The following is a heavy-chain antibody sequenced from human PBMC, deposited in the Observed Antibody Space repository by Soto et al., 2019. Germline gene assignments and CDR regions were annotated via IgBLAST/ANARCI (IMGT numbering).Heavy chain of an antibody. D-gene: IGHD2-15*01. CDR3: ARIDCTGGNCRPYAYYGLDV. CDR2: IWYDGGIK. J-gene: IGHJ6*02. V-gene: IGHV3-33*01. Sequence: QGQLVESGGGVVQPGRSLRVSCAASGFTFNTYGMHWVRQAPGKGLEWVAVIWYDGGIKYYADSTRGRFTVSRDNSRNTLYLQMNSLRVEDTAVYYCARIDCTGGNCRPYAYYGLDVWGQGNTVTVSS. CDR1: GFTFNTYG.